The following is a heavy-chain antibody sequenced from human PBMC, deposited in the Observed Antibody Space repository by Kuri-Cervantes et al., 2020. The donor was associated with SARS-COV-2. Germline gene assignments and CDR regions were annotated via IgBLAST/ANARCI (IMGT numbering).Heavy chain of an antibody. J-gene: IGHJ6*02. D-gene: IGHD2-8*02. Sequence: SETLSLTCTVSGGSISSSSYYWGWIRQPPGKGLEWIGSIYYSGSTYYNPSLKSRVTISVDTSKNQFSLKLSSVTAADTAVYYCARHPWSDGMDVWGQGTTVTVSS. CDR1: GGSISSSSYY. CDR3: ARHPWSDGMDV. CDR2: IYYSGST. V-gene: IGHV4-39*01.